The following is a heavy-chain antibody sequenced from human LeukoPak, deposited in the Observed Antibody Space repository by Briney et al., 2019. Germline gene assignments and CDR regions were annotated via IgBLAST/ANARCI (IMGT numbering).Heavy chain of an antibody. Sequence: SETLSLTCTVSGGSISSYLWSWIRQPPGKGLEWIGYIYYSGSTNYNPSLKSRVTILADTSKNQFSLKVSSVTAADTAVYYCARGQYSGSCFDNWGQGSLVTVSS. V-gene: IGHV4-59*01. CDR2: IYYSGST. D-gene: IGHD1-26*01. CDR3: ARGQYSGSCFDN. J-gene: IGHJ4*02. CDR1: GGSISSYL.